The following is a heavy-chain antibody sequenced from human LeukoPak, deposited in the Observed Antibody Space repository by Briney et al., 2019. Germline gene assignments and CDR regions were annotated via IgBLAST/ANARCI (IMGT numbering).Heavy chain of an antibody. Sequence: PSQTLSLTCSVSGGSISSGGYYWNWIRQHPGKGLEWIGYIYHSGSTNYNPSFKSRVTISVDTSKNQFSLKLNSVTAADTAVYYCARDGRYCSTTSCQGWFDPWGQGTLVTVSS. D-gene: IGHD2-2*01. CDR2: IYHSGST. V-gene: IGHV4-31*03. CDR3: ARDGRYCSTTSCQGWFDP. CDR1: GGSISSGGYY. J-gene: IGHJ5*02.